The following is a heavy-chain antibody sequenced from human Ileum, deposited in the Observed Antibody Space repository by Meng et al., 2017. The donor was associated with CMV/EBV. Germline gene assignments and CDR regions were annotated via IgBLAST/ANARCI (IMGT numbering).Heavy chain of an antibody. J-gene: IGHJ4*02. V-gene: IGHV4-34*02. D-gene: IGHD3-16*02. CDR3: ATGSSQAWELSHY. Sequence: QVHLQRGGAGLLKPSETLSRTCGVSGGSFSGYHWTWIRQPPGKGLEWIGEIDHSGGTNYNPSLKSRVAISLDTSKTQFSLKLNSVTAADTAVYYCATGSSQAWELSHYWGQGILVTVSS. CDR1: GGSFSGYH. CDR2: IDHSGGT.